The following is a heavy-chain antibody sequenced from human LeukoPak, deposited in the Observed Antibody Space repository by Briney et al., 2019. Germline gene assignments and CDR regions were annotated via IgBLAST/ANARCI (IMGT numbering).Heavy chain of an antibody. CDR3: ASEGVVGATQAFDI. Sequence: GGSLRLSCAASGFSFSSYWMNWVRQAPGKGLEWVAVISYDGSNKYYADSVKGRFTISRDNSKNTLYLQMNSLRAEDTAVYYCASEGVVGATQAFDIWGQGTMVTVSS. V-gene: IGHV3-30-3*01. J-gene: IGHJ3*02. D-gene: IGHD1-26*01. CDR1: GFSFSSYW. CDR2: ISYDGSNK.